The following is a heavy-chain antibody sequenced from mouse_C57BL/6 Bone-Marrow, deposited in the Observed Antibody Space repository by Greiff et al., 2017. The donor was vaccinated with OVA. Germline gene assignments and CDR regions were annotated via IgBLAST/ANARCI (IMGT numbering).Heavy chain of an antibody. J-gene: IGHJ2*01. V-gene: IGHV2-3*01. CDR3: ATEVGKSFMRGFDY. CDR1: GFSLTSYG. D-gene: IGHD1-1*02. CDR2: IWGDGGT. Sequence: VQLKESGPGLVAPSQSLSITCTASGFSLTSYGVSWVRQPPGKGLEWLGVIWGDGGTNYHSALISRLSISKDNSKSQVFLKLNRLQTDDTATYYGATEVGKSFMRGFDYWGQGTTLTVSS.